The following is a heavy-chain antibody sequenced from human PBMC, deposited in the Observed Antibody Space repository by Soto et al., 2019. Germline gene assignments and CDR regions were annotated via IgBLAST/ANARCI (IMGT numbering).Heavy chain of an antibody. D-gene: IGHD6-6*01. J-gene: IGHJ4*02. V-gene: IGHV4-59*01. Sequence: SETLTLTCAVSGGSISSYYWSWIRQPPGKGLEWIGYIYDSGSTNYNPSLKSRVTISVDTSKNQISLKLTSVTAADTAVYYCAAPPPYWGQGTLVTVSS. CDR3: AAPPPY. CDR2: IYDSGST. CDR1: GGSISSYY.